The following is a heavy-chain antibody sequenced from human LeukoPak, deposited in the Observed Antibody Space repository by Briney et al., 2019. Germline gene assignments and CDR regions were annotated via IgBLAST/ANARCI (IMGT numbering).Heavy chain of an antibody. V-gene: IGHV3-74*01. CDR1: VFTYSSYW. J-gene: IGHJ4*02. CDR2: INSDGSSK. D-gene: IGHD6-19*01. Sequence: GGSLRLSCAASVFTYSSYWMHWVRQAPGKGLVWVSRINSDGSSKSYADSVKRRFTISRDNAKNTPYPQMNSLRGEDTAVYYCARAGRSSGFDYWGQGTLVTVSS. CDR3: ARAGRSSGFDY.